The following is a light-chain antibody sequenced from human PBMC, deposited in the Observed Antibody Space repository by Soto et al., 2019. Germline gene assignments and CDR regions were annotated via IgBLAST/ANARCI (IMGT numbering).Light chain of an antibody. CDR1: QSISSF. CDR3: QQRGNWPWT. Sequence: EIVMTQSPGTLSLSPGERATLSCRASQSISSFLAWYQQKPGQAPRLLIYDSSNRATGVPARFSGSGSGTDFTLTISSLEPEDFAVYYCQQRGNWPWTFGQGTKVDIK. J-gene: IGKJ1*01. V-gene: IGKV3-11*01. CDR2: DSS.